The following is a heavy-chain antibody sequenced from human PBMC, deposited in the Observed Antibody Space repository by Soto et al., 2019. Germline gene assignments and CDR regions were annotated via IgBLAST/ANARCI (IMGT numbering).Heavy chain of an antibody. J-gene: IGHJ4*02. CDR2: INAGVGNT. Sequence: SVTVSCTPSGYTFMNYAIHWVRQAPGQRLQWMGWINAGVGNTKYSQKLQGRVTVTMNTSASIVYMELSSLSSEDTAVYFCARGNHDSGSFYDFDYWGQGSLVTVSS. CDR3: ARGNHDSGSFYDFDY. D-gene: IGHD3-10*01. V-gene: IGHV1-3*01. CDR1: GYTFMNYA.